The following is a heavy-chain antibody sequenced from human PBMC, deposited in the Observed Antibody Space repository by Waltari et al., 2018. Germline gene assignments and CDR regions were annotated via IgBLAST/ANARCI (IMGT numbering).Heavy chain of an antibody. CDR2: LWYDGSKT. J-gene: IGHJ3*01. CDR3: ARIPDAFGV. Sequence: QVQLVESGGGVVQPGRSLRLSCVASGFTFHSYGMNWVRQAPGRGVEWVAGLWYDGSKTYYADSLKGRFTSSRDNSKNMLYLQMNSLRAEDTALYYCARIPDAFGVWGPGTLVTVSS. V-gene: IGHV3-33*01. CDR1: GFTFHSYG. D-gene: IGHD2-21*01.